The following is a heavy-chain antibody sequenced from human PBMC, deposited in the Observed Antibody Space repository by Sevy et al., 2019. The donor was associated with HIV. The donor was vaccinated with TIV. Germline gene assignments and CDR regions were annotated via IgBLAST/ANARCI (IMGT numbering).Heavy chain of an antibody. CDR2: IWYDGSSK. V-gene: IGHV3-33*01. J-gene: IGHJ4*02. D-gene: IGHD3-10*01. Sequence: QAGGSLRLSCVASQFNFDTYAIHWVRQAPGKGLEWVAMIWYDGSSKAYAESVKGRFAISRDNSQNTAFLQMNSLRAEDTGVYYCATNMVHAGAYDSYFNFWGQGSLVTVSS. CDR1: QFNFDTYA. CDR3: ATNMVHAGAYDSYFNF.